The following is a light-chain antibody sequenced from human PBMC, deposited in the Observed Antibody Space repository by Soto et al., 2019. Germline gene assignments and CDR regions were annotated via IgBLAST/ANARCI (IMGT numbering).Light chain of an antibody. CDR3: QQSYSTPLT. CDR2: AAS. V-gene: IGKV1-39*01. J-gene: IGKJ3*01. CDR1: QSISSY. Sequence: DLQMTQSPSSLSASVGDRVTITCRASQSISSYLNWYQQKPGKAPKLLIYAASSLQSGVPSRFSGSGSGTDFTLTISSLQPEDFATYYCQQSYSTPLTFGPGTKVVIK.